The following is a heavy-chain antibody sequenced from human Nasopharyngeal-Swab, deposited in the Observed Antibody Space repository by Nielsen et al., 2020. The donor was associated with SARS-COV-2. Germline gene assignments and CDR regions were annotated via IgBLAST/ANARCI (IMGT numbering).Heavy chain of an antibody. J-gene: IGHJ4*02. CDR3: ARVIVGADYFDY. CDR2: IYYSGST. V-gene: IGHV4-39*07. CDR1: GGSISSSSYY. D-gene: IGHD1-26*01. Sequence: SETLSLTCTVSGGSISSSSYYWGWIRQPPGKGLEWIESIYYSGSTYYNPSLKSRVTISVDTSKNQFSLKLSSVTAADTAVYYCARVIVGADYFDYWGQGTLVTVSS.